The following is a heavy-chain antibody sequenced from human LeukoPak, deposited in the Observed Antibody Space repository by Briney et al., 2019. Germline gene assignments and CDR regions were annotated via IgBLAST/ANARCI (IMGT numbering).Heavy chain of an antibody. CDR1: GYTFTSYY. J-gene: IGHJ5*02. CDR2: INPSGGST. CDR3: ARDLGLLSVVGGYNWFDP. V-gene: IGHV1-46*01. Sequence: ASVKVSCKASGYTFTSYYMHWVRQAPGQGLEWMGIINPSGGSTSYAQKFQARVTITADKSTSTAYMGLSSLRSEDTAVYYCARDLGLLSVVGGYNWFDPWGQGTLVTVSS. D-gene: IGHD2-21*02.